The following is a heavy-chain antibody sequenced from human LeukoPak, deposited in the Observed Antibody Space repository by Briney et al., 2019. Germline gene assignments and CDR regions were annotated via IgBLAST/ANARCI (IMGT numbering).Heavy chain of an antibody. CDR2: ISAYNGNT. Sequence: GASVKVSCKASGYTFTSYGISWVRQAPGQGLEWMGWISAYNGNTNYAQKLQGRVTMTTDTSTSTAYMELRSLRSDDTAVYYCARSGRTLPGYSSGWSWFDPWGQGTLVTVSS. D-gene: IGHD6-19*01. V-gene: IGHV1-18*01. CDR3: ARSGRTLPGYSSGWSWFDP. CDR1: GYTFTSYG. J-gene: IGHJ5*02.